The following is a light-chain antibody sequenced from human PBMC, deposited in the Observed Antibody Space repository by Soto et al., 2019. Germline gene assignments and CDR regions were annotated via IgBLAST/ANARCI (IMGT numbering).Light chain of an antibody. Sequence: QSALTQPASVSGSPGQSITISCTGTSSDVGGYIYVSWYQEHPGKAPKLMIYEVSHRPSGVSNRFSGSKSGNTASLTISGLQAEDEADYYCSSFTGTSPYVFGTGTKLTVL. J-gene: IGLJ1*01. CDR1: SSDVGGYIY. CDR3: SSFTGTSPYV. CDR2: EVS. V-gene: IGLV2-14*01.